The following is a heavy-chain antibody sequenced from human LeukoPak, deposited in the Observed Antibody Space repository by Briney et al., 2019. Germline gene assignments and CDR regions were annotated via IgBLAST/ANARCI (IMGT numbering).Heavy chain of an antibody. Sequence: SETLSLTCAVYGGSFSGHYWSWIRQPPGKGLEWIGEINHRGSTNYNPSLKSRVTISVDTSKNQFSLKLSSVTAADTAVYYCARVWAHYYGSGSSYYYYGMDVWGQGTTVTVSS. CDR1: GGSFSGHY. J-gene: IGHJ6*02. CDR2: INHRGST. CDR3: ARVWAHYYGSGSSYYYYGMDV. D-gene: IGHD3-10*01. V-gene: IGHV4-34*01.